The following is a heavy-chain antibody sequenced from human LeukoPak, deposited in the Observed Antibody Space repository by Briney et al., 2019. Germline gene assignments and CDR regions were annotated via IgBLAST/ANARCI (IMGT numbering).Heavy chain of an antibody. V-gene: IGHV4-59*01. Sequence: SETLSLTCTVSGGSISSYYWSWIRQPPGKGLEWIGYIYYSGSTNYNPSLKSRVTISVDTSKNQFSLKLSSVTAADTAVYYCARLNSGLNYLDYWGQGTLVTVSS. CDR1: GGSISSYY. CDR2: IYYSGST. J-gene: IGHJ4*02. D-gene: IGHD5-12*01. CDR3: ARLNSGLNYLDY.